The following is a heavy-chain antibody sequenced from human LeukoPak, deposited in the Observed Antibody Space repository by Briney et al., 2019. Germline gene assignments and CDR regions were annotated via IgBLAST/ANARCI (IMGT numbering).Heavy chain of an antibody. Sequence: GGSLRLSCAASGFTFRSYSMNWVRQAPGKGLEWVAVISYDGSNKYYADSVRGRFTISRDNSKNTLYLQMNSLRAEDTAVYYCAKDYYGHDLYGSGSYTSLDAFDIWGQGTMVTVYS. D-gene: IGHD3-10*01. CDR3: AKDYYGHDLYGSGSYTSLDAFDI. CDR2: ISYDGSNK. J-gene: IGHJ3*02. V-gene: IGHV3-30*18. CDR1: GFTFRSYS.